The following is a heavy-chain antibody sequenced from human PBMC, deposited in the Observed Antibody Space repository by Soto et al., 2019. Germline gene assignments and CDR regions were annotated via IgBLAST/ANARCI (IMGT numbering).Heavy chain of an antibody. CDR2: IYYSGVT. CDR1: GGCMRSYY. Sequence: QVQLQESGPGLVKPSETLSLTCTVSGGCMRSYYWSWIRQPPGKGLEWIGYIYYSGVTNYNPPPKSRVTMSVDTSNNQFFLKLNSVTAADTAVYYCAREGTSSWLGDYGMDVWGQVTMVTVSS. V-gene: IGHV4-59*01. J-gene: IGHJ6*02. D-gene: IGHD6-13*01. CDR3: AREGTSSWLGDYGMDV.